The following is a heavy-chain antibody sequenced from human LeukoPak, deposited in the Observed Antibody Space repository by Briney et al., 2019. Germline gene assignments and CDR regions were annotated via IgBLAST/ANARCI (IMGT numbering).Heavy chain of an antibody. CDR1: GYTFTSYD. Sequence: ASVKVSCKASGYTFTSYDINWVRQATGQGLEWMGWMNPNSGNTGYAQKLQGRVTMTTDTSTSTAYMELRSLRSDDTAVYYCARVSPLDYYDSSGYYDYWGQGTLVTVSS. CDR3: ARVSPLDYYDSSGYYDY. CDR2: MNPNSGNT. D-gene: IGHD3-22*01. J-gene: IGHJ4*02. V-gene: IGHV1-8*01.